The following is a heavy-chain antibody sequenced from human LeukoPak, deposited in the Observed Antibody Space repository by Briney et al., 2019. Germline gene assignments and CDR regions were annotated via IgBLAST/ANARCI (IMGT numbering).Heavy chain of an antibody. V-gene: IGHV3-7*01. CDR3: ARDIVGARYYYYYMDV. J-gene: IGHJ6*03. CDR2: IKQDGSEK. Sequence: GGSLRLSCAASGFIFSSYWMSWVRQAPGKGLECVANIKQDGSEKYYVDSVKGRFTIPRDNAKNSLYLQMNSLRAEDTAVYYCARDIVGARYYYYYMDVWGKGTTVTISS. CDR1: GFIFSSYW. D-gene: IGHD1-26*01.